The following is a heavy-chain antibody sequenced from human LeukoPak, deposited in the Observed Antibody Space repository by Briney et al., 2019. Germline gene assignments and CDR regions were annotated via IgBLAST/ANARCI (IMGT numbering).Heavy chain of an antibody. D-gene: IGHD3-3*01. Sequence: GGSLRLSCAASGFTFSSYTMNWVRQAPGKGLEWVAVISYDGSNKYYADSVKGRFTISRDNSKNTLYLQMNSLRAEDTAVYYCAKITIFGVVTSDYWGQGTLVTVSS. J-gene: IGHJ4*02. V-gene: IGHV3-30-3*02. CDR3: AKITIFGVVTSDY. CDR1: GFTFSSYT. CDR2: ISYDGSNK.